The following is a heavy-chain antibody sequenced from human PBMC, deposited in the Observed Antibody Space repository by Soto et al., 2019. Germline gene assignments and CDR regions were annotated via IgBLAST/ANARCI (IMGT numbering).Heavy chain of an antibody. V-gene: IGHV3-7*01. Sequence: EVQLVESGGGLVQPGGSLRLSCAASGFTFSSYWMSWVRQAPGKGLEWVANIKQDGSEKHYVDSVKGRFTISRDNAKNSLYLQMTSMRGEDTGVYYCARGLVAGLLLSSGGQGPLVTVS. CDR3: ARGLVAGLLLSS. J-gene: IGHJ4*02. CDR2: IKQDGSEK. D-gene: IGHD6-19*01. CDR1: GFTFSSYW.